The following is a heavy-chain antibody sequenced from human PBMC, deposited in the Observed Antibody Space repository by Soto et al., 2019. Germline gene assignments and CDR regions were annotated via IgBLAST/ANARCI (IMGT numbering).Heavy chain of an antibody. CDR1: GGSISNNNYH. V-gene: IGHV4-39*01. Sequence: SETLSLTCSVSGGSISNNNYHWGWIRQPPGKGLEWMGSIYYRGNTYYNPSLRSRITISVDTSRNQFSLTLSSVTAADTAVYFCARLRGGCPADFWGQGTLVTVSS. CDR3: ARLRGGCPADF. J-gene: IGHJ4*02. D-gene: IGHD3-16*01. CDR2: IYYRGNT.